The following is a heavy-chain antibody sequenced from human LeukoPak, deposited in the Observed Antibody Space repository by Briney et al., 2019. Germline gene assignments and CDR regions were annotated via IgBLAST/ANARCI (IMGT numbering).Heavy chain of an antibody. Sequence: ASVKVSCKASGYTFTSYDINWVRQATGQGLEWMGWMNPNSGNTGYAQKFQGRVTMTRNTSISTAYMELSSLRSEDTAVYYCARKSYYYDSSGYYFDYGMDVWGQGTTVTVSS. D-gene: IGHD3-22*01. V-gene: IGHV1-8*01. CDR1: GYTFTSYD. CDR2: MNPNSGNT. CDR3: ARKSYYYDSSGYYFDYGMDV. J-gene: IGHJ6*02.